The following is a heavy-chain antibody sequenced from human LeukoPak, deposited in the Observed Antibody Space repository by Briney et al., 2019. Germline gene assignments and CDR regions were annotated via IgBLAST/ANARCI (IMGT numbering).Heavy chain of an antibody. J-gene: IGHJ4*02. CDR1: GYSISSGYY. Sequence: SETLSLTCTVSGYSISSGYYWGWIRQPPGKGLEWIGSIYHSGSTYYNPSLKSRVTISVDTSKNQFSLKLSSVTAADTAVYYCAGVAPNSPFDYWGQGTLVTVSS. CDR2: IYHSGST. V-gene: IGHV4-38-2*02. CDR3: AGVAPNSPFDY. D-gene: IGHD2-21*01.